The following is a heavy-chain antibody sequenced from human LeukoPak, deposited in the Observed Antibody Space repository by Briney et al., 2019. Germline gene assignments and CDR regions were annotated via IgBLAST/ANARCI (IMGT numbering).Heavy chain of an antibody. CDR3: ARVPVTYYYDSSGYYDY. D-gene: IGHD3-22*01. V-gene: IGHV1-3*01. J-gene: IGHJ4*02. Sequence: ASVKVSCKASGYTFTSYAMHWVRQAPGQRLEWMGWINAGNGNTKYSQKFQGRVTITRDTSASTAYMELSSLRSEDTAVYYCARVPVTYYYDSSGYYDYWGQGTLVTVSS. CDR2: INAGNGNT. CDR1: GYTFTSYA.